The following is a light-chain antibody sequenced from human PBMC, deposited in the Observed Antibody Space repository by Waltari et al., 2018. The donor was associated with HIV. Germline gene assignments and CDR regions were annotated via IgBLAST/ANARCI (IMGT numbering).Light chain of an antibody. CDR2: GGS. CDR3: QQTYSLPLT. Sequence: DIEMTQSPSPLSASVGDRVSITCRASPSILNYFNWYQQKPGRAPQFLISGGSFRQGGVPSRFSASVSGTDFTLTISGLQPEDFATYYCQQTYSLPLTFGPGTKLDLK. V-gene: IGKV1-39*01. J-gene: IGKJ3*01. CDR1: PSILNY.